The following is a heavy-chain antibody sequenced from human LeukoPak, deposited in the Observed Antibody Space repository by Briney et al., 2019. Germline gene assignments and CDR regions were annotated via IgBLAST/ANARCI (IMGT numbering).Heavy chain of an antibody. CDR1: GGTFSSYA. CDR2: IIPIFGTA. Sequence: GASVKVSCKASGGTFSSYAISWVRQAPGQGLEWMGGIIPIFGTANYAQKLQGRVTMTTDTSTSTAYMELRSLRSDDTAVYYCARTKEWEPYYMDVWGKGTTVTVSS. CDR3: ARTKEWEPYYMDV. V-gene: IGHV1-69*05. D-gene: IGHD1-14*01. J-gene: IGHJ6*03.